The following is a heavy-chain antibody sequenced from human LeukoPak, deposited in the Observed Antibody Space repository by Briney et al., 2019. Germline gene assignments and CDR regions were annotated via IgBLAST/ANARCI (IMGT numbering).Heavy chain of an antibody. Sequence: GGSLRLSCVASGFSVSGIHMNWVRQAPGKDLEWVSGLYSGGATYYADSMGGRFTISRDHSKNTLYLQMNSLRAEDTAVYYCAREVDMGAVLDYWGQGTLVTVSS. CDR1: GFSVSGIH. CDR3: AREVDMGAVLDY. D-gene: IGHD1-26*01. CDR2: LYSGGAT. V-gene: IGHV3-66*01. J-gene: IGHJ4*02.